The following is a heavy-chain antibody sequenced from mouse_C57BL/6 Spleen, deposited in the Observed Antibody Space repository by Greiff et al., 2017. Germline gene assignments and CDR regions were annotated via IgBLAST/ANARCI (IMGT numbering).Heavy chain of an antibody. V-gene: IGHV14-3*01. J-gene: IGHJ1*03. Sequence: EVQLQQSVAELVRPGASVKLSCTASGFNIKNTYMHWVKQRPEQGLEWIGRIDPANGNTKYAPKFQGKATITADTSSNTAYLQLSSLTSEDTAIYYCARGDPFTTGVVDWEFDVWGTGTTVTVSS. CDR1: GFNIKNTY. D-gene: IGHD1-1*01. CDR2: IDPANGNT. CDR3: ARGDPFTTGVVDWEFDV.